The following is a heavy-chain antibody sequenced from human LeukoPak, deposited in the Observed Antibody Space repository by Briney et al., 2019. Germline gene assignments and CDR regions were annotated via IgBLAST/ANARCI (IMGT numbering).Heavy chain of an antibody. CDR1: GFTFSSSA. J-gene: IGHJ6*02. Sequence: GGSLRLSCAASGFTFSSSAMSWVRQAPGKGLEWVSSINGDGGATYYADSVKGRFTISRDNSKNTLHLQLNSLRAEDTTLYYCAKSCGGTCYDYGMDVWGQGTTVTVSS. V-gene: IGHV3-23*01. CDR3: AKSCGGTCYDYGMDV. D-gene: IGHD2-15*01. CDR2: INGDGGAT.